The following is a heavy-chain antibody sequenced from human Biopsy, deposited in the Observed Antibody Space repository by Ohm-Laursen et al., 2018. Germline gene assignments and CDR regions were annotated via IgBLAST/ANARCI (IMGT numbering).Heavy chain of an antibody. CDR1: GGSFKGHY. V-gene: IGHV4-59*11. CDR3: ARGSNEYGGLYFPH. J-gene: IGHJ1*01. CDR2: ISHTGYT. D-gene: IGHD4-23*01. Sequence: PGTLSLTCTVSGGSFKGHYWTWIRQPPGKGLEWIGHISHTGYTSYKSSLKSRVTISLDTSRKHFSLRMTSLAAADTAVYHCARGSNEYGGLYFPHWGQGTLVTVSS.